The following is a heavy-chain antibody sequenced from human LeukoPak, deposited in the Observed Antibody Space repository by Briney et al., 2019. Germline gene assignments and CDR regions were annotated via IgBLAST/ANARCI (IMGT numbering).Heavy chain of an antibody. CDR2: ISPDGSEK. CDR3: ARGGSSRFDQ. J-gene: IGHJ4*02. V-gene: IGHV3-7*04. Sequence: QAGGSLRLSCAASGFTFTTYWMSWVRQAPGKGLEWVAKISPDGSEKYYVDSVNGRFTIARDNAKNSLDLQMSSLRADDTAVYYCARGGSSRFDQWGQGTLVTVSS. CDR1: GFTFTTYW. D-gene: IGHD6-13*01.